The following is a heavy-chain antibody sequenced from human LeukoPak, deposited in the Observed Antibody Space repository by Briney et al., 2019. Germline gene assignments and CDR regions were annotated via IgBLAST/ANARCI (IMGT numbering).Heavy chain of an antibody. Sequence: GGSLRLSCAASGFTVSSNYMSWVRQAPGKGLEWVSVIYSGGSTYYADSVKGRFTISRENSKNTLYLQMNSLRAEDTAVYYCASNKYSSSWYTDYWGQGTLVTVSS. V-gene: IGHV3-66*01. CDR2: IYSGGST. D-gene: IGHD6-13*01. J-gene: IGHJ4*02. CDR3: ASNKYSSSWYTDY. CDR1: GFTVSSNY.